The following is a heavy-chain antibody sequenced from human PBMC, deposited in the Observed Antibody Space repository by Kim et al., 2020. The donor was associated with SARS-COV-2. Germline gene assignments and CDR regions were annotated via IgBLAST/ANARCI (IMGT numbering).Heavy chain of an antibody. V-gene: IGHV1-18*04. CDR2: ISAYNGNT. CDR1: GYTFTSYG. Sequence: ASVKVSCKASGYTFTSYGISWVRQAPGQGLEWMGWISAYNGNTNYAQKLQGRVTMTTDTSTSTAYMELRSLRSDDTAVYYCARSPIHYYDSSGYSRGNWFDPWGQGTLVTVSS. J-gene: IGHJ5*02. CDR3: ARSPIHYYDSSGYSRGNWFDP. D-gene: IGHD3-22*01.